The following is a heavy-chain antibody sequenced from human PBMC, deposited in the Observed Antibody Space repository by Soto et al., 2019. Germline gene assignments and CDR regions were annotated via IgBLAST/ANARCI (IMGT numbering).Heavy chain of an antibody. CDR3: AKDEHYDYILGSYRPDAFDI. Sequence: GGSLRLSCAASGFAFSAYTMNWVRQVPGKGLQWVAGLFGSGGGIQYADSVRGRFTVSRDNSKNTLYLQMDSLRAEDTAVYYCAKDEHYDYILGSYRPDAFDIWGQGTMVTVSS. J-gene: IGHJ3*02. CDR1: GFAFSAYT. D-gene: IGHD3-16*02. CDR2: LFGSGGGI. V-gene: IGHV3-23*01.